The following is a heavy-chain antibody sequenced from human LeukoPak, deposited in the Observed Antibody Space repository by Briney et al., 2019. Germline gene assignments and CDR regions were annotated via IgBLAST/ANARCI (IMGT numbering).Heavy chain of an antibody. V-gene: IGHV3-30*04. CDR1: GFTFSNHA. D-gene: IGHD5-24*01. Sequence: GRSLRLSCAASGFTFSNHAMHWVRQAPGKGLEWVSGIWYDGSNKYYADSVSGRFTISRDNSNNTLYLQMNSLRAEDTAVYYRASKEMATIPPDYWGQGTLVTVSS. J-gene: IGHJ4*02. CDR2: IWYDGSNK. CDR3: ASKEMATIPPDY.